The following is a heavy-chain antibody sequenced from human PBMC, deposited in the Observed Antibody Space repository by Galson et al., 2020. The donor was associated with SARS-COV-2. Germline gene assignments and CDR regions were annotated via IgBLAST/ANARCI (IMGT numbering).Heavy chain of an antibody. J-gene: IGHJ4*02. Sequence: SQASETLSLTCAVYGGSFSGYYWGWIRQPPGKGLEWIGEINPTGSINYNPSLTSRVTISKDTSKNQFSLRLRSVTAADTSMYFCARGSRDVSMIRIIATSASYYFDFWGQGSLVTVSS. CDR2: INPTGSI. V-gene: IGHV4-34*01. D-gene: IGHD3-22*01. CDR1: GGSFSGYY. CDR3: ARGSRDVSMIRIIATSASYYFDF.